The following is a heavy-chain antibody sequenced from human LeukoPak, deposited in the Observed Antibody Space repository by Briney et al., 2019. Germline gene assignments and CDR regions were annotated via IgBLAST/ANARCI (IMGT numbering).Heavy chain of an antibody. V-gene: IGHV3-23*01. D-gene: IGHD3-22*01. Sequence: GGSLRLSCAASGFTFSSYAMSWVRQAPGKGLEWVSGISGSGGTTYYADSVKGRSTFSRDNSKNTLYLQMNGLRAEDTAVYYCAKMKLYYDSSGYYYDPEYFQHWGQGTLVTVSS. CDR2: ISGSGGTT. CDR1: GFTFSSYA. CDR3: AKMKLYYDSSGYYYDPEYFQH. J-gene: IGHJ1*01.